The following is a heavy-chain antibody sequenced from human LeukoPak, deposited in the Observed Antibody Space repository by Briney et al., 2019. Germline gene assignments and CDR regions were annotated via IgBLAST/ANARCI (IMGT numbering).Heavy chain of an antibody. CDR3: ARAYGARYYYYGMDV. D-gene: IGHD4/OR15-4a*01. J-gene: IGHJ6*02. CDR2: LSSSSTYI. Sequence: PGGYLRLSCAASGFTFSSYSMNWVRPAPGKGLEWVSSLSSSSTYIYYADSGKGRFTISRDNAKNSLYLQMNSLRAEDTAVYYCARAYGARYYYYGMDVWGQGTTVTVSS. V-gene: IGHV3-21*01. CDR1: GFTFSSYS.